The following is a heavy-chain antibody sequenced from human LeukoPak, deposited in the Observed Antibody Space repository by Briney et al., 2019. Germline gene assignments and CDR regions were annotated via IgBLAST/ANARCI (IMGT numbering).Heavy chain of an antibody. Sequence: ASVKVSCKASGYTFTSYGITWLRQAPGQGLEWMGRISAYNGNTNYAQKVQGRVTMTTDTSTSTAYMELRSLRSDDTAVYYCARGGYDYLWGSSPDAFDIWGQGTMVTVSS. CDR3: ARGGYDYLWGSSPDAFDI. V-gene: IGHV1-18*01. CDR1: GYTFTSYG. D-gene: IGHD3-16*01. CDR2: ISAYNGNT. J-gene: IGHJ3*02.